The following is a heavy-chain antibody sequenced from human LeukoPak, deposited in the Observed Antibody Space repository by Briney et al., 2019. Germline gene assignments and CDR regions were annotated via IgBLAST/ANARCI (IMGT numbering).Heavy chain of an antibody. D-gene: IGHD5-18*01. CDR2: ISGSGGST. V-gene: IGHV3-23*01. CDR3: AKYSVQLWDNFDY. J-gene: IGHJ4*02. CDR1: GFTFSIYA. Sequence: GGSLRLSCAASGFTFSIYAMSWVRQAPGKGLEWVSAISGSGGSTYYADSVKGRFTISRDNSKNTLYLQMNSLRAEDTAVYYCAKYSVQLWDNFDYWGQGTLVTVSS.